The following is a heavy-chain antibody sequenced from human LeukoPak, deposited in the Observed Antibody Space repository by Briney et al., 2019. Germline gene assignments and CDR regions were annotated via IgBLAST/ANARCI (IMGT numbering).Heavy chain of an antibody. D-gene: IGHD3-10*01. V-gene: IGHV3-7*01. CDR2: INQVGTET. J-gene: IGHJ4*02. CDR3: TQLLLRGPTA. Sequence: GGSLRLSCAASGFTFSSYWMNWARQAPGKGLEWVANINQVGTETFYVDSVKGRFTISRDNAKNSLYLQMSSLRAEDTAVYYCTQLLLRGPTAWGQGTLVTVSS. CDR1: GFTFSSYW.